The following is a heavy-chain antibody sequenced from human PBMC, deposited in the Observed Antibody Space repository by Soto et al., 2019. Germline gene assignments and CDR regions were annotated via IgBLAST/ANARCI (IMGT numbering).Heavy chain of an antibody. CDR2: IIPIFGTA. V-gene: IGHV1-69*13. D-gene: IGHD3-3*01. CDR1: GGTFSSYA. J-gene: IGHJ4*02. CDR3: ARETSLRFLEWPDLYYFDY. Sequence: SVKVSCKASGGTFSSYAISWVLQAPGQGLEWMGGIIPIFGTANYAQKFQGRVTITADESTSTAYMELSSLRSEDTAVYYCARETSLRFLEWPDLYYFDYWGQGTLVTVSS.